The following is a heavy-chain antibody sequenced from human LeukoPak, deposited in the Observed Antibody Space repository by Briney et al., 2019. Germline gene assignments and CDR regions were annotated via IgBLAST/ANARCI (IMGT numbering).Heavy chain of an antibody. CDR2: IGIDSGNT. CDR1: GFTFSDYS. V-gene: IGHV3-48*01. CDR3: ARGYKYAFDN. Sequence: GGSLRLSCAASGFTFSDYSMNWVRQAPGKGLEWTSYIGIDSGNTKYADSVKGRFTISGDKAKNSLYLQMNSLRVEDTAVYYCARGYKYAFDNWGQGTLVTVSS. D-gene: IGHD5-24*01. J-gene: IGHJ4*02.